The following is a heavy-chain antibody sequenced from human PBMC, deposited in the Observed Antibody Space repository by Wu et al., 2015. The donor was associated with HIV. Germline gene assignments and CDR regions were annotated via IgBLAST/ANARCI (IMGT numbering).Heavy chain of an antibody. CDR1: GYTFTSYG. D-gene: IGHD1-26*01. CDR2: ISAYNGNT. CDR3: ARSRYGVWELINWFDP. J-gene: IGHJ5*02. Sequence: QVQLVQSGAEVKKPGASVKVSCKASGYTFTSYGISWVRQAPGQGLEWMGWISAYNGNTNYAQKLQGRVTMTRDTSTSTVYMELSSLRSEDTAVYYCARSRYGVWELINWFDPWGQGTLVTVSS. V-gene: IGHV1-18*01.